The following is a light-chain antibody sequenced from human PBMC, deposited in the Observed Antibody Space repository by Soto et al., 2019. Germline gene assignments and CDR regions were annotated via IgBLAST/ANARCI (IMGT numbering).Light chain of an antibody. Sequence: IQMTQSPSTLSPSVGDRVTITCRASQSISSWLAWYQQKPGKAPKLLIYDASSLESGVPSRLSGSGSGTEFTLTISSMQPDDFATYYCQQYNSFWTFGQGTKVDIK. CDR3: QQYNSFWT. CDR2: DAS. CDR1: QSISSW. J-gene: IGKJ1*01. V-gene: IGKV1-5*01.